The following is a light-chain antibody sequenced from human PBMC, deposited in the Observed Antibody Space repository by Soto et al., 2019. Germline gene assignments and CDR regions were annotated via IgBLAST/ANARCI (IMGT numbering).Light chain of an antibody. Sequence: IMLNQSPCTLSLSPGERATLSCRASQSVSSSYLAWYQQKPGQAPRLLIYGASSRATGIPDRFSGSRFGTDFTLTISRLEPEDFAVYYCQQFSSSPWTFGQGTKVDIK. CDR2: GAS. V-gene: IGKV3-20*01. CDR3: QQFSSSPWT. J-gene: IGKJ1*01. CDR1: QSVSSSY.